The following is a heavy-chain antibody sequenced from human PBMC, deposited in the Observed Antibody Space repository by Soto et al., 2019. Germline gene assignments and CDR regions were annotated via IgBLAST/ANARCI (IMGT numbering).Heavy chain of an antibody. J-gene: IGHJ5*02. D-gene: IGHD3-22*01. V-gene: IGHV7-4-1*01. CDR3: ARDRRALRYYDSSGYYP. CDR1: GYTFTSYA. Sequence: ASVKVSCKASGYTFTSYAMNWVRQAPGQGLEWMGWINTNTGNPTYAQGFTGRFVFSLDTSVSTAYLQICSLKAKDTAVYYCARDRRALRYYDSSGYYPWGQGTLVTVSS. CDR2: INTNTGNP.